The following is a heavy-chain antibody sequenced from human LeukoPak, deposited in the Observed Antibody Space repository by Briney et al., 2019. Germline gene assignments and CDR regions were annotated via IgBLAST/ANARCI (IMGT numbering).Heavy chain of an antibody. CDR2: ISSSSSYI. D-gene: IGHD3-22*01. Sequence: MPGGSLRLSCAASGFTFSNYMMHWVRQAPGKGLEWVSFISSSSSYIYYADSVKGRFTISRDNAKNSLYLQMNSLRAEDTAVYYCARDYYDSSGYYYFDYWGQGTLVTVSS. CDR3: ARDYYDSSGYYYFDY. CDR1: GFTFSNYM. J-gene: IGHJ4*02. V-gene: IGHV3-21*01.